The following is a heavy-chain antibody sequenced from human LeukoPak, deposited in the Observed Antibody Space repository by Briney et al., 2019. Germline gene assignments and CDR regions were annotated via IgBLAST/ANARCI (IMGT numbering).Heavy chain of an antibody. CDR2: IYSGGST. CDR1: GFTVSSNY. V-gene: IGHV3-53*01. CDR3: AGLGGSYSAYYYYMDV. Sequence: LSGGSLRLSCAASGFTVSSNYMSWVRQAPGKGLEWVSVIYSGGSTYYAASLKGRFTISSDNSNNTPYLQMNSLRAADTAVYYCAGLGGSYSAYYYYMDVWGKGTTVTVSS. J-gene: IGHJ6*03. D-gene: IGHD1-26*01.